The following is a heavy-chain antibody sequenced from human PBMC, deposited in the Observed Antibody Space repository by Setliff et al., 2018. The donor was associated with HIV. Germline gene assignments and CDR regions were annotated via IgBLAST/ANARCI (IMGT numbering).Heavy chain of an antibody. J-gene: IGHJ4*02. Sequence: SETLSLTCTVSGGSISTYYWSWIRQPPGKGLEWIGRIYTSGSTNYNPALKSRVTISVDTSKNQFSLKLTSVTAADTAVYFCARGGLGVVGAIDYWSQGTLVTVSS. CDR1: GGSISTYY. CDR2: IYTSGST. D-gene: IGHD2-15*01. V-gene: IGHV4-4*08. CDR3: ARGGLGVVGAIDY.